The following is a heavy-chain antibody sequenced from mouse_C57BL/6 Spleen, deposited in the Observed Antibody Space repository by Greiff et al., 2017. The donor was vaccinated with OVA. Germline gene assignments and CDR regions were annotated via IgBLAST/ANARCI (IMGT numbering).Heavy chain of an antibody. CDR3: ARHYYGSSWGD. D-gene: IGHD1-1*01. CDR2: ILPGSGST. Sequence: VQLQQSGAELMKPGASVKLSCKATGYTFTGYWIEWVKQRPGHGLELIGEILPGSGSTNYNEKFKGKATFTADTSSNPAYMQLSIQTTEDSTIYYCARHYYGSSWGDWGQGTTLTVSS. V-gene: IGHV1-9*01. J-gene: IGHJ2*01. CDR1: GYTFTGYW.